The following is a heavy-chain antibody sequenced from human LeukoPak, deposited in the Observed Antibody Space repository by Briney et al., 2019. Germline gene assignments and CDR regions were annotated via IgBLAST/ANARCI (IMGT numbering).Heavy chain of an antibody. J-gene: IGHJ6*03. D-gene: IGHD2-2*02. CDR2: ISSSSSYI. V-gene: IGHV3-21*01. Sequence: PGGSLRLSCAASGFTFSSYSMNWVRQAPGKGLEWVSSISSSSSYIYYADSVKGRFTISRDNAKNSLYLQMNSLRAEDTAVYYCARDKEDIVVVPAAVLFGYYYYMDVWGKGTTVTVSS. CDR1: GFTFSSYS. CDR3: ARDKEDIVVVPAAVLFGYYYYMDV.